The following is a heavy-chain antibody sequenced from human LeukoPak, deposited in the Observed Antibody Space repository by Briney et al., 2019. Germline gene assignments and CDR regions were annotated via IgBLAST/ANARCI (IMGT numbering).Heavy chain of an antibody. CDR2: IIAIFGTA. CDR1: EGTFSSYA. CDR3: ARDAVRYDSSGYYYNYYYYIDV. Sequence: SVKVSCKASEGTFSSYAISWVRQAPGQGLEWMGGIIAIFGTANYAQKFQGRVTITTDESTSTAYMELSSLRSEDTAVYYCARDAVRYDSSGYYYNYYYYIDVWGKGTTVTVSS. J-gene: IGHJ6*03. V-gene: IGHV1-69*05. D-gene: IGHD3-22*01.